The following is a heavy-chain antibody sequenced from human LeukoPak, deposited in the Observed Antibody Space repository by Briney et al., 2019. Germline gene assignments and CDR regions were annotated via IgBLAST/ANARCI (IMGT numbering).Heavy chain of an antibody. V-gene: IGHV3-21*01. Sequence: KSGRSLRLSCAASGFTFSSYAMHWVRQAPGKGLEWVSSINNRGNYIYYADSVKGRFTISRDNAKNSLYLQMNSLRAEDTAVYYCAREDGVVGASSAFDYWGQGILVTVSS. D-gene: IGHD1-26*01. CDR3: AREDGVVGASSAFDY. CDR2: INNRGNYI. J-gene: IGHJ4*02. CDR1: GFTFSSYA.